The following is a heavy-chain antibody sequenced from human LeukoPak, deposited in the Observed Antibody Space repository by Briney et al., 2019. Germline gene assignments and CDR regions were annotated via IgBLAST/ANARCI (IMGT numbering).Heavy chain of an antibody. CDR3: ARDRFDWGSDALDI. CDR1: GGSISSYY. Sequence: PSETLSLTCTVSGGSISSYYWSWIRQPPGKGLEWTGYIYYSGSTNYNPSLKSRVTISVDTSKNQFSLKLSSVTAADTAVYYCARDRFDWGSDALDIWGQGTMVTVSS. CDR2: IYYSGST. V-gene: IGHV4-59*01. J-gene: IGHJ3*02. D-gene: IGHD7-27*01.